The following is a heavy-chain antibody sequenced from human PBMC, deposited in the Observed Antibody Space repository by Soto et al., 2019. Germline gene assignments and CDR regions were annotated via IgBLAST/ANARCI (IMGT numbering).Heavy chain of an antibody. V-gene: IGHV4-59*01. CDR3: ARGKSLGYCSSTSCLNWFDP. Sequence: SETLSLTCTVSGVSISSYYWSWIRQPPGKGLEWIGYIYYSGSTNYNPSLKSRVTISVDTSKNQFSLKLSSVTAADTAVYYCARGKSLGYCSSTSCLNWFDPWGQGTLVTVSS. CDR2: IYYSGST. D-gene: IGHD2-2*01. J-gene: IGHJ5*02. CDR1: GVSISSYY.